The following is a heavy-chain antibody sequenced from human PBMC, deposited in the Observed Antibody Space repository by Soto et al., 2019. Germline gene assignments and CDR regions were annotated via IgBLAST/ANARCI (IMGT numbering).Heavy chain of an antibody. CDR3: ARATPSFDS. CDR2: IRTISSAI. Sequence: QLVESGGGLVQPGGSLRLSCAASGFTFSDYPMNWVRQAPGKGLEWFSSIRTISSAIYFADSVRGRFTISRDNARNSLYLPLNSLRYYDTAVDYCARATPSFDSGGQGTLVTASS. D-gene: IGHD2-15*01. V-gene: IGHV3-48*02. CDR1: GFTFSDYP. J-gene: IGHJ4*02.